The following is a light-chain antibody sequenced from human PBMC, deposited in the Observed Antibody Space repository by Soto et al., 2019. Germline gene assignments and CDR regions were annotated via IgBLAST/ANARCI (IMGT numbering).Light chain of an antibody. J-gene: IGLJ2*01. CDR3: SSYTTNNAHV. Sequence: QSVLTEPASVSASAGQSISLSCTGTSNDVGAFDYVSWYQQHPGKAPKLIIFEVFNRPSGVSTRFSGSKSGSTASLTISGLQAEDEADYFCSSYTTNNAHVFGGGTKVTVL. CDR2: EVF. CDR1: SNDVGAFDY. V-gene: IGLV2-14*01.